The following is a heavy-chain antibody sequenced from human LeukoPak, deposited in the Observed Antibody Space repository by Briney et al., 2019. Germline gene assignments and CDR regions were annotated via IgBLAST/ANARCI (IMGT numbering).Heavy chain of an antibody. Sequence: GASVTVSCTASGYTFTSYYMHWVRQAPGQGLEWMGWINPNSGGTNYAQKFQGRVTMTRDTSISTAYMELSRLRSDDTAVYYCARDKSDYGDYASFDYWGQGTLVTVSS. D-gene: IGHD4-17*01. V-gene: IGHV1-2*02. CDR1: GYTFTSYY. CDR2: INPNSGGT. CDR3: ARDKSDYGDYASFDY. J-gene: IGHJ4*02.